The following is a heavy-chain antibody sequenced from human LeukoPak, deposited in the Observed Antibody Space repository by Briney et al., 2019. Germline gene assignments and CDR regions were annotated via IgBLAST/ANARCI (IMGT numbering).Heavy chain of an antibody. CDR2: ISYDGSKT. V-gene: IGHV3-30*03. J-gene: IGHJ4*02. CDR1: GFTLSTYS. Sequence: GGSLRLSCAASGFTLSTYSMNWVRQAPGKGLEWVAVISYDGSKTFYADSVKGRFTISRDNSKKTASLQMNSLRPEDTAVYYCAFGADWSFEYWGQGTLVTVSS. CDR3: AFGADWSFEY. D-gene: IGHD3-9*01.